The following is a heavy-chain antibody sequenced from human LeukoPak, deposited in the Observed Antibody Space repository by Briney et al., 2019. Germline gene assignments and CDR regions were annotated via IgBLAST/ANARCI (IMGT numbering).Heavy chain of an antibody. CDR1: GFTFSSYW. V-gene: IGHV3-7*01. CDR2: IKQDGSEK. J-gene: IGHJ4*02. CDR3: VRTVNAGYLNY. Sequence: GGSLRLSCAASGFTFSSYWMTWVRQAPGKGLEWVANIKQDGSEKNYVDSVKGRFTISRDNAKNLLFLQMNSLRAEDSAVYYCVRTVNAGYLNYWGQGALVTVSS.